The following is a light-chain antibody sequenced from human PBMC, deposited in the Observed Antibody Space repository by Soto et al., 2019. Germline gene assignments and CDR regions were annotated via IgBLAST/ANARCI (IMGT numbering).Light chain of an antibody. V-gene: IGLV2-14*03. CDR1: SSDIGAYNF. Sequence: QSVLTQPASVSGSPGQSSTISCTGTSSDIGAYNFVSWYQQHPGKAPKLMLYDVNIRPSGVSNRFSGSKSGNTASLTISGLHAEDEADYYCTSWTTSTTMIFGGGTQLTVL. J-gene: IGLJ7*01. CDR2: DVN. CDR3: TSWTTSTTMI.